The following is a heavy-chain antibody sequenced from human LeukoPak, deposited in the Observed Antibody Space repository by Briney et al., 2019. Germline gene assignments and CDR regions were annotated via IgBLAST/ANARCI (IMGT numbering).Heavy chain of an antibody. CDR1: GFTFSSYG. Sequence: PGGSLRLSCAASGFTFSSYGMHWVRQAPGKGLEWVAVISYDGSNKYYADSVKGRFTIPRDNSKNTLYLQMNSLRAEDTAVYYCAKASGSSGWYEGMAVWGQGTTVTVSS. V-gene: IGHV3-30*18. D-gene: IGHD6-19*01. J-gene: IGHJ6*02. CDR2: ISYDGSNK. CDR3: AKASGSSGWYEGMAV.